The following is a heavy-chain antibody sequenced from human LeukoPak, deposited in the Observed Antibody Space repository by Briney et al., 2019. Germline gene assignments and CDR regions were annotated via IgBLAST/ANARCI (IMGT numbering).Heavy chain of an antibody. J-gene: IGHJ4*02. CDR1: GFTFSSYS. Sequence: PGGSLRLSCAASGFTFSSYSMNWVRQAPGKGLEWVSSISSSSSYIYYADSVKGRFTISRDNAKNSLYLQMNSLRAEDTAVYYCARGAEVGATSDYWGQGTLVTVSS. CDR3: ARGAEVGATSDY. CDR2: ISSSSSYI. D-gene: IGHD1-26*01. V-gene: IGHV3-21*01.